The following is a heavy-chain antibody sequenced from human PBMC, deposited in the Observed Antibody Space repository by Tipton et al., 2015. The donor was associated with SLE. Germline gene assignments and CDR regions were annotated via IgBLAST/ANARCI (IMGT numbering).Heavy chain of an antibody. CDR2: INHSGST. Sequence: TLSLTCTVYGGSFSGYYWSWIRQPPGKGLEWIGEINHSGSTNYNPSLKSRVTISVDTSKNQFSLKLSSVTAADTAVYYCARGLRPDFWGQGTLVTVSS. V-gene: IGHV4-34*01. CDR1: GGSFSGYY. J-gene: IGHJ4*02. CDR3: ARGLRPDF.